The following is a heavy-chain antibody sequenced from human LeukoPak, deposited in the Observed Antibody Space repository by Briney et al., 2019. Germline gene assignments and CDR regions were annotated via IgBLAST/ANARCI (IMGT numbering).Heavy chain of an antibody. J-gene: IGHJ4*02. D-gene: IGHD3-9*01. CDR1: GFTFSTDA. CDR3: AKEYHDILTGYQTTFDY. V-gene: IGHV3-23*01. Sequence: GGSLRLSCAASGFTFSTDAMSWVRQAPGKGLEWVSAISDNGAYMYYADSVKGRFTISRDNSKNMVYLQMTSLRAEDTATYYCAKEYHDILTGYQTTFDYWGQGTPVTVSS. CDR2: ISDNGAYM.